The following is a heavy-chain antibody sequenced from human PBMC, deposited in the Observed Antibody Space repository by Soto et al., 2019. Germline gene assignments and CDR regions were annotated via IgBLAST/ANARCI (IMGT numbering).Heavy chain of an antibody. J-gene: IGHJ3*02. Sequence: SETLSLTCTVSGGSISSYYWSWIRQPPGKGLEWIGYIYYSGSTNYNPPLKSRVTISVDTSKNQFSLKLSSVTAADTAVYYCGRLPPGGAFGIWGQGTMVTVSS. CDR3: GRLPPGGAFGI. D-gene: IGHD1-26*01. CDR2: IYYSGST. V-gene: IGHV4-59*01. CDR1: GGSISSYY.